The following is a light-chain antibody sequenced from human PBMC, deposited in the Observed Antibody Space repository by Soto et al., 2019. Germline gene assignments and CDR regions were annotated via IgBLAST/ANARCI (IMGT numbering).Light chain of an antibody. J-gene: IGLJ3*02. CDR2: GSN. CDR3: AVWDDGLDAWM. V-gene: IGLV1-44*01. Sequence: QSVLTQSPSASGTPGQRVTISCSGSSSNIGSNYVYWYQQLPGAAPKLLIYGSNERPLGVPDRFSGSKSGTSASLAISRLQSEDEAHYYCAVWDDGLDAWMFGGGTKLTVL. CDR1: SSNIGSNY.